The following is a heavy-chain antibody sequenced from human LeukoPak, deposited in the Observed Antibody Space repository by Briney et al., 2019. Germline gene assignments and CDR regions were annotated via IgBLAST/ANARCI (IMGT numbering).Heavy chain of an antibody. Sequence: GRSLRLSCTASGFTFGDYAMSWVRQAPGKGLEWAGFIRSKAYGGTTEYAASVKGRFTISRDDSKSIAYLQENSLKTEDTAVYYCTRVLSGGGCIDYWGQGTLVTVSP. D-gene: IGHD3-16*01. CDR1: GFTFGDYA. CDR3: TRVLSGGGCIDY. J-gene: IGHJ4*02. V-gene: IGHV3-49*04. CDR2: IRSKAYGGTT.